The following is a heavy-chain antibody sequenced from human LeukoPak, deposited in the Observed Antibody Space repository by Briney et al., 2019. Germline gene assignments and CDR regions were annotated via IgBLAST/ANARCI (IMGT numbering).Heavy chain of an antibody. V-gene: IGHV4-39*01. CDR1: GGSISSSTYY. CDR3: ARQGVGATDC. J-gene: IGHJ4*02. CDR2: ITYSGST. Sequence: KASETLSLTCTVSGGSISSSTYYWAWICQSPGKGLEWIGSITYSGSTYYNPSLESRVTISVDTSKNQFSLRLISVTAVDTAVYYCARQGVGATDCWGQGTLVTVSS. D-gene: IGHD1-26*01.